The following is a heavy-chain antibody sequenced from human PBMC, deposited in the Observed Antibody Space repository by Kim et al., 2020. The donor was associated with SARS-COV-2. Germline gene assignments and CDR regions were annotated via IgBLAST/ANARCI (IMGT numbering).Heavy chain of an antibody. Sequence: PSLKSRVTISVDTSKNQFSLKLSSVTAADTAVYYCARVRGRITIFSPFDYWGQGTLVTVSS. D-gene: IGHD3-3*01. V-gene: IGHV4-30-2*04. J-gene: IGHJ4*02. CDR3: ARVRGRITIFSPFDY.